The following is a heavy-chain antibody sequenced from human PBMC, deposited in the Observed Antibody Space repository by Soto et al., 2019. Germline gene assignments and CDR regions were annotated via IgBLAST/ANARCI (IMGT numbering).Heavy chain of an antibody. J-gene: IGHJ3*01. CDR2: ISAYNGNT. D-gene: IGHD6-19*01. CDR3: ARYGRQCVPHSDNFDV. Sequence: QVKLVQSGAELKKTGASVKVSCKASGYTFRNYGINWVRQDPGQGLEWMGWISAYNGNTKYAQKFRGRVTMATDTPTSTAYMELRSLKSDDTAVYYCARYGRQCVPHSDNFDVWGQGTTGTVSA. CDR1: GYTFRNYG. V-gene: IGHV1-18*01.